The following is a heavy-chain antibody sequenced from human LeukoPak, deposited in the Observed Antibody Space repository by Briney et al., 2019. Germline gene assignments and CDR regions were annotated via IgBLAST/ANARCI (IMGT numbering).Heavy chain of an antibody. D-gene: IGHD3-10*01. CDR3: ARDLRPDGSGSEHDY. J-gene: IGHJ4*02. CDR2: ISYDGSNK. CDR1: GFTFSSYA. Sequence: GRSPRLSCAASGFTFSSYAMHWVRQAPGKGLEWVAVISYDGSNKYYADSVKGRFTISRDNSKNTLYLQMNSLRAEDTAVYYCARDLRPDGSGSEHDYWGQGTLVTVSS. V-gene: IGHV3-30-3*01.